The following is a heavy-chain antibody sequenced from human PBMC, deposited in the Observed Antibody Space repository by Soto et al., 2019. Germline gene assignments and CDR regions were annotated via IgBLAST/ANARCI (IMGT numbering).Heavy chain of an antibody. V-gene: IGHV3-15*01. J-gene: IGHJ4*02. Sequence: PGGSLRLSCAASGFTFSNAWMSWVRQAPGKGLEWVGRIKSKTDGGTTDYAAPVKGRFTISRDDSKNTLYLQMNGLKTEDTAVYYCTTYYYYDSSGYQYDYWGQGTLVTVSS. CDR1: GFTFSNAW. CDR3: TTYYYYDSSGYQYDY. CDR2: IKSKTDGGTT. D-gene: IGHD3-22*01.